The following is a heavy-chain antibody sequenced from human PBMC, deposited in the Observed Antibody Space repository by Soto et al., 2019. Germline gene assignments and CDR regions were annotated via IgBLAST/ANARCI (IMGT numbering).Heavy chain of an antibody. J-gene: IGHJ6*02. CDR3: ARVPDV. V-gene: IGHV4-30-2*01. CDR2: ISHSGST. CDR1: GGPISSGGYS. Sequence: QLQLQESGSGLVKPSQTLSLTCAVSGGPISSGGYSWGWIRQPPGKGLERIGYISHSGSTYYNPSLQRRVTISVDRSKNQFSLKLSSVTAADTAVYYCARVPDVWGQGTTVTVSS.